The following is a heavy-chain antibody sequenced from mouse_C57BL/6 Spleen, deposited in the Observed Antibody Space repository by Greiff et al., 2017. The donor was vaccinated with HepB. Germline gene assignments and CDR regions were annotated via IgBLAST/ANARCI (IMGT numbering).Heavy chain of an antibody. CDR1: GFNIKDDY. Sequence: EVQLQQSGAELVRPGASVKLSCTASGFNIKDDYMHWVKQRPEQGLEWIGWIDPENGDTEYASKFQGKATITADTSSNTAYLQLSSLTSEDTAVYYCTRGYGSSYDWFAYWGQGTLVTVSA. J-gene: IGHJ3*01. CDR3: TRGYGSSYDWFAY. V-gene: IGHV14-4*01. D-gene: IGHD1-1*01. CDR2: IDPENGDT.